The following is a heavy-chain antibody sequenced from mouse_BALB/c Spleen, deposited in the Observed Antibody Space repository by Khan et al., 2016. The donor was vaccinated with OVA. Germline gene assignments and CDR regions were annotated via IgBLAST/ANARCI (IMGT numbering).Heavy chain of an antibody. CDR2: INPSTAYT. D-gene: IGHD1-1*01. V-gene: IGHV1-7*01. CDR3: ARRGLRWDFDY. J-gene: IGHJ2*01. Sequence: QVQLQQSGAELAKPGASVKMSCKASGYTFINYWILWVKQRPGQGLEWIGYINPSTAYTEYNQNFKDKATLTADKSSRTAYMQRSSLTSEDSAVYYCARRGLRWDFDYWGQGTTLTVSS. CDR1: GYTFINYW.